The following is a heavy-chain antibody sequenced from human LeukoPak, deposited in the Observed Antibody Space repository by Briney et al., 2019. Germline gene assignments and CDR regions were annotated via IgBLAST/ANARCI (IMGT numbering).Heavy chain of an antibody. CDR1: GFTFSSFW. Sequence: GESLRLSCAASGFTFSSFWMHWVRQAPGKGLVWVSRINSDGSSTTYADSVKGRFTISRDNATNTVYLQMNSLRAEDTAVYYCARGWDGYSYGIWGQGTLVTVSS. CDR3: ARGWDGYSYGI. CDR2: INSDGSST. J-gene: IGHJ4*02. D-gene: IGHD5-18*01. V-gene: IGHV3-74*01.